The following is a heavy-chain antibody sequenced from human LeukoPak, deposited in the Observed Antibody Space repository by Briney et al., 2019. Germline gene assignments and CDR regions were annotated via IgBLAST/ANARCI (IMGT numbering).Heavy chain of an antibody. D-gene: IGHD3-22*01. Sequence: SETLSLTWAVYGGSFSGYYWSWIRQPPGKGLEWIGEINHSGSTNYNPSLKSRVTMSVDTSKNQFSLKLSSVTAADTAVYYCAGDNTGYYHSWGQGTLVTVSS. CDR2: INHSGST. J-gene: IGHJ4*02. CDR1: GGSFSGYY. V-gene: IGHV4-34*01. CDR3: AGDNTGYYHS.